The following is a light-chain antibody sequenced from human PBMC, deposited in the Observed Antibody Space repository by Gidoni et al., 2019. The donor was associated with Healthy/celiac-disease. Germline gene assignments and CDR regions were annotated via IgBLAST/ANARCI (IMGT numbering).Light chain of an antibody. J-gene: IGKJ2*02. Sequence: DIQMTQSPSSLSASVGDRVTITCQASQDISNYLNWYQQKPGKAPKHLIYDASNLETGVPSRFSGSGSGTDFTFTISSLQPEDIATYYCQQYDNLPGTFGQGTKLEIK. CDR1: QDISNY. CDR3: QQYDNLPGT. CDR2: DAS. V-gene: IGKV1-33*01.